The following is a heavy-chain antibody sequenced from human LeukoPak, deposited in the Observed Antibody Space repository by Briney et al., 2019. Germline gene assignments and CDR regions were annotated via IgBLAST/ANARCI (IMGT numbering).Heavy chain of an antibody. J-gene: IGHJ5*02. D-gene: IGHD3-16*01. CDR2: IYYSGST. Sequence: SETLSLTCTVSGGSISSYYWSWIRQPPGKGLEWIGYIYYSGSTYYNPSLKSRVTISVDTSKNQFSLKLSSVTAADTAVYYCAREGRHDSWGQGTLVTVSS. CDR3: AREGRHDS. CDR1: GGSISSYY. V-gene: IGHV4-59*06.